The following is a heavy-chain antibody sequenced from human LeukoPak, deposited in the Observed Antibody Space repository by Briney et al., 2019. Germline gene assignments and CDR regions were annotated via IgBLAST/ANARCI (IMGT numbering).Heavy chain of an antibody. J-gene: IGHJ4*02. Sequence: GSLRLSCAASGFTFSSYAMSWVRQAPGKGLEWVSVVYSGGSTYYADSVRGRFTISRDNSKNTLYLQMNSLRAEDTAVYYCARGEDYGDYFDYWGQGTLVTVSS. D-gene: IGHD4-17*01. V-gene: IGHV3-53*01. CDR2: VYSGGST. CDR1: GFTFSSYA. CDR3: ARGEDYGDYFDY.